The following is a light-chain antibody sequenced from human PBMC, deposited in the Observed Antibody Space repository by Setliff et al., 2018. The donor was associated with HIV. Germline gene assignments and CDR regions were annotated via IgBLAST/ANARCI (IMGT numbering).Light chain of an antibody. V-gene: IGLV2-14*03. CDR1: SSDVGGYNY. CDR3: SSYTTSSTLYV. CDR2: DVS. Sequence: LTQPASVSGSPGQSITISCTGTSSDVGGYNYVSWYQQHPGKAPKLRIYDVSNRPSGVSNRFSGSKSGNTASLTISGLQAEDEADYYCSSYTTSSTLYVFGPGTKVTVL. J-gene: IGLJ1*01.